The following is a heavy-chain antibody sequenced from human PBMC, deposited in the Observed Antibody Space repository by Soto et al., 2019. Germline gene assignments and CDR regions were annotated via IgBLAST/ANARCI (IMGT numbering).Heavy chain of an antibody. D-gene: IGHD4-17*01. CDR2: IYPGDSDT. CDR1: GYSFTSYW. J-gene: IGHJ6*02. V-gene: IGHV5-51*01. Sequence: PGESLKISCKGSGYSFTSYWIGWVRQMPGKGLEWMGIIYPGDSDTRYSPSFQGQVTISADKSISTAYLQWSSLKASDTAMYYCARADYHPLYYYGMDVWGQGTTVTVSS. CDR3: ARADYHPLYYYGMDV.